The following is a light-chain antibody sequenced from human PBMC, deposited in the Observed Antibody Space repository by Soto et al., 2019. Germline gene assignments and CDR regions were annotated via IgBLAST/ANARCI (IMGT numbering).Light chain of an antibody. Sequence: EIVMTQSPATLSVSPGERATLSCRASQSVSSNLAWYQQKPGQAPRLLIYGASTRATGIPARFSGSGSGTGFTLTISSLQSEDFAVYYCQQYNNWLYTFGQGTK. J-gene: IGKJ2*01. CDR2: GAS. V-gene: IGKV3-15*01. CDR3: QQYNNWLYT. CDR1: QSVSSN.